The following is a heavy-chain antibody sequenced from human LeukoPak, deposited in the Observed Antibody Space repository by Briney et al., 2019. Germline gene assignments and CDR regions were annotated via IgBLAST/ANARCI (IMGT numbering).Heavy chain of an antibody. CDR3: ASSSSSWYYFDY. CDR2: INHSGST. J-gene: IGHJ4*02. D-gene: IGHD6-13*01. CDR1: GGSFSGYY. V-gene: IGHV4-34*01. Sequence: SETLSLTCAVYGGSFSGYYWSWIRQPPGKGLEWIGEINHSGSTNYNPSLKSRVTISVDTSKNQFSLKLSSVTAAGTAVYYCASSSSSWYYFDYWGQGTLVTVSS.